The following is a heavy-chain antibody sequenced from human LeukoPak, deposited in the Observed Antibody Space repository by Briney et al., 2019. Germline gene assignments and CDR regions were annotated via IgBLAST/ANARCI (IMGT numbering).Heavy chain of an antibody. D-gene: IGHD3-10*01. CDR3: TKETYGSGDYYFYYYMDV. V-gene: IGHV3-30*02. Sequence: GGSLRLSCAASGFTFSSYGMHWVRQAPGKGLEWVAFIRYDGSNKYYADSVKGRFTISRDNSKNTLYPQMNSLRAEDTAVYYCTKETYGSGDYYFYYYMDVWGKGTTVTISS. CDR1: GFTFSSYG. CDR2: IRYDGSNK. J-gene: IGHJ6*03.